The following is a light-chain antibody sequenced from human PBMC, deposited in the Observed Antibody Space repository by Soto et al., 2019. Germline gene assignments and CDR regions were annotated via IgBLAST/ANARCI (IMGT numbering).Light chain of an antibody. Sequence: DIQMTQSPSTLSASVGDRVTITCRDSQSISSWLARYQQKPGTAPKLLIYKASSLQSGVPSRFSGSGSGTEFTLTISSLQPDDFATYYCHQYSSYPYTFGQGTKLEIK. CDR2: KAS. J-gene: IGKJ2*01. CDR1: QSISSW. V-gene: IGKV1-5*03. CDR3: HQYSSYPYT.